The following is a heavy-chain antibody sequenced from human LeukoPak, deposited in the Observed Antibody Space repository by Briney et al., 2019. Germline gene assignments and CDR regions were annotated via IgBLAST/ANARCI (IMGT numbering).Heavy chain of an antibody. Sequence: SETLSLTCTVSGSSISSSSYYWGWIRQPPGKGLEWIGSIYYSGSTYYNPSLKSRVTISVDTSKNQFSLRLSSVTAADTAVYYCAREYYYDSSGSLNLNFDYWGQGTLVTVSS. V-gene: IGHV4-39*01. D-gene: IGHD3-22*01. CDR3: AREYYYDSSGSLNLNFDY. CDR2: IYYSGST. J-gene: IGHJ4*02. CDR1: GSSISSSSYY.